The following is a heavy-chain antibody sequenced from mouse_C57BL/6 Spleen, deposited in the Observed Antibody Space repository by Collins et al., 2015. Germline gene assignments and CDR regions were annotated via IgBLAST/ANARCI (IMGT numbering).Heavy chain of an antibody. Sequence: QVQLQQPGAELVKPGASVKLSCKASGYTFTSYWMQWVKQRPGQGLEWIGEIDPSDSYTNYNQKFKGKATLTVDTSSSTAYMQLSSLTSEDSAVYYCASFSIYYYGSSFAYWGQGTLVTVSA. CDR3: ASFSIYYYGSSFAY. J-gene: IGHJ3*01. CDR2: IDPSDSYT. V-gene: IGHV1-50*01. CDR1: GYTFTSYW. D-gene: IGHD1-1*01.